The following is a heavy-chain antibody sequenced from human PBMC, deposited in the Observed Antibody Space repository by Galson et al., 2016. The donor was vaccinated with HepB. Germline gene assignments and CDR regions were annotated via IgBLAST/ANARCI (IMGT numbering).Heavy chain of an antibody. V-gene: IGHV3-30-3*01. D-gene: IGHD3-16*01. Sequence: SLRLSCAASEFTFSTYPMHWVRQAPGKGLEWVALISYDGDNKYYAESVEGRFTISRDNSNNMLYLQMNSLRAEDTAIYYCARDDYWGYFDYWGQGTLVAVSS. CDR1: EFTFSTYP. J-gene: IGHJ4*02. CDR3: ARDDYWGYFDY. CDR2: ISYDGDNK.